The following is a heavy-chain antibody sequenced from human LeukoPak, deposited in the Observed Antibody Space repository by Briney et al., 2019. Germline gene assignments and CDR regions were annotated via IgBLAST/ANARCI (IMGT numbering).Heavy chain of an antibody. Sequence: KPSQTLSLTCTVSGGSISSDDYYWSWIRQPPGKGLEWIGHITYSGSTDYSPSLRSRVTMSVDTSKNQFSLKLNSVTAAETAMYFCARGGVGRYDYFDSWGQRTLVAVSS. D-gene: IGHD5-12*01. J-gene: IGHJ4*02. CDR2: ITYSGST. CDR3: ARGGVGRYDYFDS. V-gene: IGHV4-30-4*01. CDR1: GGSISSDDYY.